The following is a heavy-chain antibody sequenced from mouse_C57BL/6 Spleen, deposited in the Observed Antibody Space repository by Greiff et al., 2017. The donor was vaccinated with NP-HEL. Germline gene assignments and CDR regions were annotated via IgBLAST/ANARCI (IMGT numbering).Heavy chain of an antibody. J-gene: IGHJ1*03. CDR3: ARGEASYWYFDV. V-gene: IGHV1-50*01. CDR1: GYTFTSYW. Sequence: QVQLQQPGAELVKPGASVKLSCKASGYTFTSYWMQWVKQRPGQGLEWIGEIDPSDSYTNYNQKFKGKATLTVETSSSTAYMQLSSLTSEDSAVYYCARGEASYWYFDVWGTGTTVTVSS. D-gene: IGHD6-1*01. CDR2: IDPSDSYT.